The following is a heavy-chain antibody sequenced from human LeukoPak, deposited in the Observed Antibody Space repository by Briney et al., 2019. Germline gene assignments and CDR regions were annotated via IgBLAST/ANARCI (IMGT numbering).Heavy chain of an antibody. J-gene: IGHJ6*03. V-gene: IGHV1-18*01. Sequence: ASVTVSCKASGYTFTSYGISWVRQAPGQGLEWMGWISAYNGNTNYAQKLQGRVTMTTDTSTSTAYMELRSLRSDDTAVYYCARVVSPDIVVVPAATHFANYYYYYMDVWGKGTTVTVSS. CDR3: ARVVSPDIVVVPAATHFANYYYYYMDV. D-gene: IGHD2-2*01. CDR2: ISAYNGNT. CDR1: GYTFTSYG.